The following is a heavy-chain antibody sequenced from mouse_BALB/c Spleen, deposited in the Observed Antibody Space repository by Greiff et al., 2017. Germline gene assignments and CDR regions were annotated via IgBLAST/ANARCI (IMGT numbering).Heavy chain of an antibody. V-gene: IGHV14-4*02. J-gene: IGHJ3*01. D-gene: IGHD1-3*01. CDR2: IDPENGDT. CDR3: KTQWSWFAY. Sequence: VQLQQSGAELVRPGASVKLSCTASGFNIKDYYMHWVKQRPEQGLEWIGWIDPENGDTEYAPKFQGKATMTADTSSNTAYLLLSSLTSEDTAVYCGKTQWSWFAYWGQGTLVTVSA. CDR1: GFNIKDYY.